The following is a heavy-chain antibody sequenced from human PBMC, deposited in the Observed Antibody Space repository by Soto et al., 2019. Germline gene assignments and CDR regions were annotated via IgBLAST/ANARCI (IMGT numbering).Heavy chain of an antibody. V-gene: IGHV4-39*01. CDR2: IYYSGST. CDR1: GGSISSYY. J-gene: IGHJ4*02. Sequence: LSLTCTVSGGSISSYYWGWIRRPPGKGLEWIGSIYYSGSTYYNPSLKSRVTISVDTSKNQFSLKLSSVTAADTAVYYCARRWGYSFDYWGQGTLVTVSS. D-gene: IGHD7-27*01. CDR3: ARRWGYSFDY.